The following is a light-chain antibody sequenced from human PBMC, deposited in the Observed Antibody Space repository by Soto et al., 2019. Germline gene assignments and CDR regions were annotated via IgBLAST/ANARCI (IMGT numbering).Light chain of an antibody. CDR3: QQYDSYSWT. J-gene: IGKJ1*01. CDR2: PAS. V-gene: IGKV1-5*01. Sequence: DIQMTQSPSTLSASVGDRFTITCRSSQSISSYLNWYQQKPGKAPKLLIYPASTLQSGVPSRFTGSGSGTEFILTISSLQPDDFATYYCQQYDSYSWTFDQGTKVDIK. CDR1: QSISSY.